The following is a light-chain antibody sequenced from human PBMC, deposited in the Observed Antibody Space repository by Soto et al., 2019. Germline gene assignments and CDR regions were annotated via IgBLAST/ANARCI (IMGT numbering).Light chain of an antibody. J-gene: IGKJ1*01. CDR1: QGIEID. CDR2: AAS. Sequence: DMQMTQSPSSLSASVGDRVTITCRARQGIEIDLGCYQQQPGKAPKRLIYAASNLQSGVPSRFSGSGSGTEFPLTISSLQPDDLATYYCQQYEHYWTFGQGTKVDI. V-gene: IGKV1-17*01. CDR3: QQYEHYWT.